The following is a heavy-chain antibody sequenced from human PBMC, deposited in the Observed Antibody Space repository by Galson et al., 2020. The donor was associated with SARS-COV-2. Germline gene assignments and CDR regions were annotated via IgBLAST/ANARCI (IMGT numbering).Heavy chain of an antibody. D-gene: IGHD3-10*01. Sequence: GGSLRLSCAASGFTFSSYAMHWVRQAPGKGLEWVAVISYDGSNKYYADSVKGRFTISRDNSKNTLYLQMNSLRAEDTAVYYCASSGSGSYYSWFDPWGQGTLVTVAS. CDR1: GFTFSSYA. CDR2: ISYDGSNK. CDR3: ASSGSGSYYSWFDP. J-gene: IGHJ5*02. V-gene: IGHV3-30*04.